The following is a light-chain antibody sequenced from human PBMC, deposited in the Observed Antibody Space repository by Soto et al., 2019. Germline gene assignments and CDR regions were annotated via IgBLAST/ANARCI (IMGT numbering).Light chain of an antibody. CDR2: AAS. CDR1: QSISSY. J-gene: IGKJ5*01. V-gene: IGKV1-39*01. Sequence: DIQMTQSPASLSASVGDRVTITCRASQSISSYLNWYQQKPGKAPKLLIYAASSLQSGVPSRFSGSGSGTEFTLTISSLEPEDFAVYYCQQRSNWPTITFGQGTRLEI. CDR3: QQRSNWPTIT.